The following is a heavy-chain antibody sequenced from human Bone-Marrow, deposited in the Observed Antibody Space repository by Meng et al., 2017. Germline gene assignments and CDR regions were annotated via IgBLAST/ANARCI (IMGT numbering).Heavy chain of an antibody. CDR2: IHYSGNT. CDR1: GGSIRRSSDY. D-gene: IGHD1-26*01. Sequence: QLQLQESGPGLVKPSETLSLTCTVSGGSIRRSSDYWGWVRQPPGKGLEWIGSIHYSGNTYYNPSLKSRVTISEHTSKNQFSLKLSSVTAADTAVFYCARHLLVGATLNWFDPWGQGTLVPVSS. CDR3: ARHLLVGATLNWFDP. J-gene: IGHJ5*02. V-gene: IGHV4-39*01.